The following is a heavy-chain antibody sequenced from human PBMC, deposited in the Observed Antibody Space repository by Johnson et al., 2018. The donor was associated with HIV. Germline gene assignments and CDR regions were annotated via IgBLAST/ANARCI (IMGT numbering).Heavy chain of an antibody. D-gene: IGHD2-15*01. Sequence: VQLVESGGGLVQPGGSLRLSCAVSGFTFSSYAMSWVRQAPGKGLEWVSDISGSGGSTYYADSVKGRFTISRDNAKNSMYLQMNSLRVEDTALYYCVRDTGYCSGGRCDDAFDVWGQGTVVTVSS. CDR1: GFTFSSYA. CDR2: ISGSGGST. V-gene: IGHV3-23*04. J-gene: IGHJ3*01. CDR3: VRDTGYCSGGRCDDAFDV.